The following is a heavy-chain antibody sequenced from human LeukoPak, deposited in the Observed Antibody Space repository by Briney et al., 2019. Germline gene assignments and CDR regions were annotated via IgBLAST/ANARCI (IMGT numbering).Heavy chain of an antibody. Sequence: GRSLRLSCAASGFTFDEYAMHWVRQAPGKGLEWVSGISWNSGSIGYADSVKGRFTISRDNAKNSLYLQMNSLRAEDTALYYCARGRRDIVVVVAAHFDYWGQGTLVTVSS. CDR2: ISWNSGSI. D-gene: IGHD2-15*01. V-gene: IGHV3-9*01. J-gene: IGHJ4*02. CDR3: ARGRRDIVVVVAAHFDY. CDR1: GFTFDEYA.